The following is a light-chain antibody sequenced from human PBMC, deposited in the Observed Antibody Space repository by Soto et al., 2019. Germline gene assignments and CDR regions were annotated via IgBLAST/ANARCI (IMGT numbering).Light chain of an antibody. CDR2: DAS. CDR3: QHYDNWPLT. CDR1: QSVNSN. J-gene: IGKJ4*01. Sequence: ETVMTQSPATLTVSPGERATLSCRASQSVNSNLAWYQQTPGQTPRLLIYDASTRATGIPARFSGSGSGTEFTLTISSLQSEDFAVYYCQHYDNWPLTFGGGIKVEIK. V-gene: IGKV3-15*01.